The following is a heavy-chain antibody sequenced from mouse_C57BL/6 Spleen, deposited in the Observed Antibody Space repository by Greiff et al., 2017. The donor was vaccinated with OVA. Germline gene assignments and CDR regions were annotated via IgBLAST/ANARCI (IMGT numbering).Heavy chain of an antibody. Sequence: EVQLVESGGGLVKPGGSLKLSCAASGFTFSDYGMHWVRQAPEKGLEWVAYISSGSSTIYYADTVKGRFTISRENAKNTLFLQMTSLRSEDTAMYYCARGGGTPFAYWGQGTLVTVSA. CDR2: ISSGSSTI. CDR1: GFTFSDYG. CDR3: ARGGGTPFAY. J-gene: IGHJ3*01. V-gene: IGHV5-17*01. D-gene: IGHD4-1*01.